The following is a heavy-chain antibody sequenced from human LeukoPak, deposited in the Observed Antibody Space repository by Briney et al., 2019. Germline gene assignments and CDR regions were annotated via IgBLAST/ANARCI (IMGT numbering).Heavy chain of an antibody. CDR1: GGSISSSSYY. V-gene: IGHV4-39*01. D-gene: IGHD6-19*01. Sequence: SETLSLTCTVSGGSISSSSYYWGWIRQPPGKGLEWIGSIYYSGSTYYNPSLKSRVTISVDTSKNQFSLKLSSVTAADTAVYYYARGSSGYFDYWGQGTLVTVSS. CDR2: IYYSGST. CDR3: ARGSSGYFDY. J-gene: IGHJ4*02.